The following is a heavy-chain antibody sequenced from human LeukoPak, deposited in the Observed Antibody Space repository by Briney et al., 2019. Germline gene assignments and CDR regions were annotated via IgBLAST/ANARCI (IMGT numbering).Heavy chain of an antibody. CDR1: GGTFRSNA. V-gene: IGHV1-69*13. D-gene: IGHD2-15*01. Sequence: SVKVSCKASGGTFRSNAISWVRQAPGQGLEWMGGITPIFGTANYAQKFQGRVTITAVESMSTAYMELSSLRSEDTAVYYCARDVSYCSGGSCYAFDYWGQGTLVTVSS. J-gene: IGHJ4*02. CDR3: ARDVSYCSGGSCYAFDY. CDR2: ITPIFGTA.